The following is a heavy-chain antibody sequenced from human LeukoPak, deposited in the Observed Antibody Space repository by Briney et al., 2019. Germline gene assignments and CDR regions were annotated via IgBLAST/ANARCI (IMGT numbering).Heavy chain of an antibody. CDR1: GGSISSYY. CDR3: ASSAAGFNYSGMDV. J-gene: IGHJ6*02. D-gene: IGHD6-13*01. Sequence: SETLSLTCTVSGGSISSYYWSWIRQPPGKGLEWIGYIYYSGSTNYNPSLKSRVTISVDMSKNQFSLKLSSVTAADTAVYYCASSAAGFNYSGMDVWGQGTTVTVSS. V-gene: IGHV4-59*01. CDR2: IYYSGST.